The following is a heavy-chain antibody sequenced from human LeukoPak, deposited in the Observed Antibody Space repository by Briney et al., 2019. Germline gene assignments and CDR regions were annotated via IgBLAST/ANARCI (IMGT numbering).Heavy chain of an antibody. CDR2: IYYSGST. Sequence: KSSETLSLTCTVSGGSISSSSYYWGWIRQPPGKGLEWIGSIYYSGSTYYNPSLKSRVTISVDTSKNQFSLKLSSVTAADTAVYYCARHPDAYSYGGDYWGQGTLVTVSS. D-gene: IGHD5-18*01. J-gene: IGHJ4*02. V-gene: IGHV4-39*01. CDR3: ARHPDAYSYGGDY. CDR1: GGSISSSSYY.